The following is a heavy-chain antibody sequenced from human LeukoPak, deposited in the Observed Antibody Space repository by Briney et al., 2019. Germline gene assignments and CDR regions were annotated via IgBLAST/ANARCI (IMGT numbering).Heavy chain of an antibody. J-gene: IGHJ4*02. D-gene: IGHD1-26*01. CDR2: ISSSSSYI. V-gene: IGHV3-21*01. CDR3: AIRPIREPHLTDY. CDR1: GFTFSSYS. Sequence: GGSLRLSCAASGFTFSSYSMNWVRQAPGKGLEWVSSISSSSSYIYYADSVKGRFTISRDNAKNSLYLQMNSLRAEDTAVYYCAIRPIREPHLTDYWGQGTLVTVSS.